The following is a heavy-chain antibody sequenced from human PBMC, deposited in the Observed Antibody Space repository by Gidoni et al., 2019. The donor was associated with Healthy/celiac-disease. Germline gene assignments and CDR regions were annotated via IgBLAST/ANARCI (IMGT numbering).Heavy chain of an antibody. D-gene: IGHD6-19*01. Sequence: QVQLQQWGAGPLKPSETLSLTCAVYGGSFSGYYLSWIRQPPGKGLEWIGEINHSGSTNYNPSLKSRVTISVDTSKNQFSLKLSSVTAADTAVYYCARGPTVVPAATGYSSGWYYYWGQGTLVTVSS. J-gene: IGHJ4*02. V-gene: IGHV4-34*01. CDR1: GGSFSGYY. CDR2: INHSGST. CDR3: ARGPTVVPAATGYSSGWYYY.